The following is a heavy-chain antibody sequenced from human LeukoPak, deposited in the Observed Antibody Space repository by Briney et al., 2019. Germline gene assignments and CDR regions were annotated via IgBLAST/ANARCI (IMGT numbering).Heavy chain of an antibody. J-gene: IGHJ4*02. CDR1: GGSISSGGYY. Sequence: SETLSLTCTVSGGSISSGGYYWSWIRQHPGKGLEWIGYIYYSGSTYYNPSLKSRVTISVDTSKNQVSLKLSSVTAADTAVFYCARMLVPDYFDNWGQGTLVTVSS. D-gene: IGHD6-13*01. CDR3: ARMLVPDYFDN. CDR2: IYYSGST. V-gene: IGHV4-31*03.